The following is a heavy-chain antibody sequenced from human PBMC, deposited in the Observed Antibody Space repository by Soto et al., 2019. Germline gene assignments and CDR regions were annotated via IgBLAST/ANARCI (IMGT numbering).Heavy chain of an antibody. V-gene: IGHV3-30-3*01. J-gene: IGHJ4*02. CDR1: GFTFSSYA. Sequence: QVQLVESGGGVVQPGRSLRLSCAASGFTFSSYAMHWVRQAPGKGLEWVAVISYDGSNKYYADSVKGRFTISRDNSKNTLYLQMNSLRAEDTAVYYCARALYDSSGYSGYWGQGTLVTVSS. CDR2: ISYDGSNK. D-gene: IGHD3-22*01. CDR3: ARALYDSSGYSGY.